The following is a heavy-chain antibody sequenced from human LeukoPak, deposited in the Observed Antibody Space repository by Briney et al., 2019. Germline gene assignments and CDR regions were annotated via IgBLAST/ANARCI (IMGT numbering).Heavy chain of an antibody. V-gene: IGHV3-7*01. CDR1: RFIFTHFW. J-gene: IGHJ4*02. CDR2: IKEDGSQT. CDR3: LRDRRGHAFDY. Sequence: GGSLRLSCAASRFIFTHFWMGWVRQAPGKGLEWVGHIKEDGSQTRYVDSLEGRFTISRDNARNSLSLQMDSLGAEYSALYYCLRDRRGHAFDYWGQGAPVTVSS. D-gene: IGHD6-6*01.